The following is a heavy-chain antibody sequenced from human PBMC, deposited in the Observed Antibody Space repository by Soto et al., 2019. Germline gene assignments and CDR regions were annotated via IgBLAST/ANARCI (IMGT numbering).Heavy chain of an antibody. Sequence: GGSLRLSCAASRFSLSNYSMNWVRQAPGKGLVWVSGINLEGSNTTYADSVKGRFTISRDNAENTLYLQMNSLRAEDTAVYYCARGGYGGYDLNSWGLGTLVTVSS. D-gene: IGHD5-12*01. J-gene: IGHJ4*02. V-gene: IGHV3-74*03. CDR3: ARGGYGGYDLNS. CDR2: INLEGSNT. CDR1: RFSLSNYS.